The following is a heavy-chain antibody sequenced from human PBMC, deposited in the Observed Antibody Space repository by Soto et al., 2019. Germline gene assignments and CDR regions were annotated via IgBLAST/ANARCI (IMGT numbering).Heavy chain of an antibody. Sequence: SETLSLTCTVSGVSVSSDTSYWSWIRQPPGKGLEWIGYIYYTGSTNYNPSLKSRVTISVDTSKNQFSLKLNSVTAADTAVYYCARGRAFCGDDCYSQLDYWGQGTLVTVS. CDR2: IYYTGST. J-gene: IGHJ4*02. CDR3: ARGRAFCGDDCYSQLDY. V-gene: IGHV4-61*01. D-gene: IGHD2-21*02. CDR1: GVSVSSDTSY.